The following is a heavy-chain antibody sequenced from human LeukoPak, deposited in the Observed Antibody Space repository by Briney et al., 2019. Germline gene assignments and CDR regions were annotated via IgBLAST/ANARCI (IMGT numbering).Heavy chain of an antibody. CDR1: GFTFSSYS. Sequence: GGSLRLSCATSGFTFSSYSMDWVRQAPGKGLEWVSSISSSSSYIYYADSVKGRFTISRDNAKNLLYLQMNSLRAEDTAVYYCARDHDSSRYYYGMDVWGQGTTVTVSS. J-gene: IGHJ6*02. D-gene: IGHD6-13*01. V-gene: IGHV3-21*01. CDR3: ARDHDSSRYYYGMDV. CDR2: ISSSSSYI.